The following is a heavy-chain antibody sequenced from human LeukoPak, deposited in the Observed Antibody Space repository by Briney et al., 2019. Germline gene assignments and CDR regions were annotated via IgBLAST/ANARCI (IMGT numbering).Heavy chain of an antibody. CDR3: ARGGGSYSYDY. J-gene: IGHJ4*02. V-gene: IGHV3-66*01. CDR1: GFTVSSNY. D-gene: IGHD1-26*01. Sequence: PGGSLRLSCAASGFTVSSNYMSWVRQAPGKGLEWVSVIYSGGSTYYADSVKGRFTISRDTSKNTLYVQMNSLRAEDTTVYYCARGGGSYSYDYWGQGTLVTASS. CDR2: IYSGGST.